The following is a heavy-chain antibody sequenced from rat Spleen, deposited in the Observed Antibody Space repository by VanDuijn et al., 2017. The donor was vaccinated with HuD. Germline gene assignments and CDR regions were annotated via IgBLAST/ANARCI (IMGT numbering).Heavy chain of an antibody. D-gene: IGHD1-6*01. CDR3: ARHTTDLYYFDY. CDR2: ITYDGSST. CDR1: GFTFSDYY. J-gene: IGHJ2*01. V-gene: IGHV5-29*01. Sequence: EVQLVESDGGLVQPGRSLKLSCAASGFTFSDYYMAWVRQAPTKGLEWVATITYDGSSTYYRDSVKGRFTISRDKAKSTLYLQMDSLRSEDTATYYCARHTTDLYYFDYWGQGVMVTVSS.